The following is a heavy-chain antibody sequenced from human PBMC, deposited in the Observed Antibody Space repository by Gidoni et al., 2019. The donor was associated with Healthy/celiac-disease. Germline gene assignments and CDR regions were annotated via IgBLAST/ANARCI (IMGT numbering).Heavy chain of an antibody. J-gene: IGHJ4*02. CDR3: ARVSPNSNPHY. Sequence: EVQLVESGGGLVKPGGSLRLSCAASGFTFSSYSMNWVRQAPGKGLEWVSSISSSSSYIYYADSVKGRFTISRDNAKNSLYLQMNSLRAEDTAVYYCARVSPNSNPHYWGQGTLVTVSS. D-gene: IGHD6-13*01. CDR2: ISSSSSYI. V-gene: IGHV3-21*01. CDR1: GFTFSSYS.